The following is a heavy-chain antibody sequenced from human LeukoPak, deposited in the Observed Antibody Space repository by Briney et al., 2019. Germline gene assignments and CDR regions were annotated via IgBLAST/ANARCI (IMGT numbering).Heavy chain of an antibody. Sequence: VASVKVSCKASGYTFTGYYMHWVRQAPGQGLEWMGWINPNSGGTNYAQKFQGWVTMTRDTSISTAYMELSRLRSDDTAVYYCARERAAAGTNWFDPCGQGTLVTVSS. CDR1: GYTFTGYY. V-gene: IGHV1-2*04. CDR3: ARERAAAGTNWFDP. D-gene: IGHD6-13*01. CDR2: INPNSGGT. J-gene: IGHJ5*02.